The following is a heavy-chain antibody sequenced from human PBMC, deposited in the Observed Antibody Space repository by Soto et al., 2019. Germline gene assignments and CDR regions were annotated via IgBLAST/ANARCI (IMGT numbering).Heavy chain of an antibody. CDR1: GFTFSSYA. CDR2: ISGSGGST. V-gene: IGHV3-23*01. D-gene: IGHD6-13*01. Sequence: PGGSLRLSCAASGFTFSSYAMSWVRQAPGKGLEWVSAISGSGGSTYYADSVKGRFTISRDNSKNTLYLQMNSLRAEDTAVYYCARERDSSSWYIDAFDIWGQGTMVTVSS. CDR3: ARERDSSSWYIDAFDI. J-gene: IGHJ3*02.